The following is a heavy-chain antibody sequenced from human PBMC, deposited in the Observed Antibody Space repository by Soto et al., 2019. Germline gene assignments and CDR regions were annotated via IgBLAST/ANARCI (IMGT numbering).Heavy chain of an antibody. Sequence: SETLSLTCAVSGYSISSGYYWGWIRQPPGKGLEWIGSIYHSGSTYYNPSLKSRVTISVDTSKNQFSLKLSSVTAADTAVYYCARARGGSYSPGYFQHWGQGTLVTVSS. V-gene: IGHV4-38-2*01. CDR2: IYHSGST. J-gene: IGHJ1*01. CDR1: GYSISSGYY. D-gene: IGHD1-26*01. CDR3: ARARGGSYSPGYFQH.